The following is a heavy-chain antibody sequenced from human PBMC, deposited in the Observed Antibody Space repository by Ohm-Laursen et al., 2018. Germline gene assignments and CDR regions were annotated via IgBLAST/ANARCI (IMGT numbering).Heavy chain of an antibody. CDR2: IGGSGSPI. D-gene: IGHD1-1*01. CDR3: ARGDARKTGTTQYYYGMDV. V-gene: IGHV3-11*01. Sequence: SLRLSCTASGFTFSDYYMTWIRQAPGKGLEWASYIGGSGSPIYYADSVKGRFTISRDNAKNSLFLQMNSLRGEDTAVYYCARGDARKTGTTQYYYGMDVWGQGTTVTVSS. CDR1: GFTFSDYY. J-gene: IGHJ6*02.